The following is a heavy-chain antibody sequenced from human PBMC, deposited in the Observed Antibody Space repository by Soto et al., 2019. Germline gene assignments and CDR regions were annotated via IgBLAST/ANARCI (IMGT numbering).Heavy chain of an antibody. CDR2: IYYSGRT. Sequence: PAETLSLTCTVSGGSIISGGYYWVCIGQGPGKGLEWIGYIYYSGRTYYNPSLHSRVSIAVDTTENQFSLKLTSVTAADTSVYYCARGSFSSSSSWFDPWGRGTLVTVSS. V-gene: IGHV4-31*03. J-gene: IGHJ5*02. CDR1: GGSIISGGYY. D-gene: IGHD6-6*01. CDR3: ARGSFSSSSSWFDP.